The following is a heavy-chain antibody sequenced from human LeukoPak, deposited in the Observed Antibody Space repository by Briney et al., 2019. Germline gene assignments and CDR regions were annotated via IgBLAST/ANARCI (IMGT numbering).Heavy chain of an antibody. D-gene: IGHD1-7*01. J-gene: IGHJ4*02. CDR3: ARQTGTTLIYFDT. CDR1: GGSITSSTYY. Sequence: PSETLSLTCNVSGGSITSSTYYWDWIRQPPGKGLEWIGTISNSGSTYYNSSLKSRVTISVDTSKNQFSLKLSSVTAADTVVYYCARQTGTTLIYFDTWGQGTLVTVSS. CDR2: ISNSGST. V-gene: IGHV4-39*01.